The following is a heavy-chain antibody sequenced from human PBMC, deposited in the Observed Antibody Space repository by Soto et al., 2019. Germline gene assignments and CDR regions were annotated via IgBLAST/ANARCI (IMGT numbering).Heavy chain of an antibody. CDR3: ARDLLVPVSIPFDY. CDR2: ISSSSSYI. CDR1: GFTFSSYS. V-gene: IGHV3-21*01. D-gene: IGHD6-13*01. J-gene: IGHJ4*02. Sequence: GGSLRLSCAASGFTFSSYSMNWVRQAPGKGLEWVSSISSSSSYIYYADSVKGRFTISRDNAKNSLYLQMNSLRAEDTAVYYCARDLLVPVSIPFDYWGQGTLVTVSS.